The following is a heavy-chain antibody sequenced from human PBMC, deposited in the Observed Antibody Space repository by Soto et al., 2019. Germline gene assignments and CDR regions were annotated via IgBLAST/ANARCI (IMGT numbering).Heavy chain of an antibody. V-gene: IGHV4-4*07. CDR2: IYTSGST. J-gene: IGHJ4*02. CDR3: ARDSYDFWSGYPTFDY. D-gene: IGHD3-3*01. Sequence: SETLSLTCTASGGSISSYYWSWIRQPAGKGLEWIGRIYTSGSTNYNPSLKSRVTMSVDTSKNQFSLKLSSVTAADTAVYYCARDSYDFWSGYPTFDYWGQGTLVTVSS. CDR1: GGSISSYY.